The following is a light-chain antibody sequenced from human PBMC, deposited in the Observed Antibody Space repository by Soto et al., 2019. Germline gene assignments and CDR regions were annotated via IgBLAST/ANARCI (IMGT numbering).Light chain of an antibody. CDR3: QAWDSSTVV. CDR1: KLGDKY. V-gene: IGLV3-1*01. J-gene: IGLJ2*01. Sequence: SYELTQPPSVSVSPGQTASITFSGDKLGDKYACWYQQKPGQSPVLVIYQDSTRPSGIPVRFSGSNTGNTATLTIGGTQAMDEADYYCQAWDSSTVVFGGGTKLTVL. CDR2: QDS.